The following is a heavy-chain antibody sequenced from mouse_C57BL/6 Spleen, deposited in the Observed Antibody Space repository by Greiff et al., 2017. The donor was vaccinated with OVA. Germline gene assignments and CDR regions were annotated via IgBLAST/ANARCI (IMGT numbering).Heavy chain of an antibody. CDR2: ISSGGDYI. CDR1: RFTFSSYA. Sequence: EVMLVESGEGLVKPGGSLKLSCAASRFTFSSYAMSWVRQTPEKRLEWVAYISSGGDYIYYADTVKGRFTISRDNARNTLYLQMSSLKSEDTAMYYCTRASFYGSSPYFDYWGQGTTLTVSS. CDR3: TRASFYGSSPYFDY. V-gene: IGHV5-9-1*02. J-gene: IGHJ2*01. D-gene: IGHD1-1*01.